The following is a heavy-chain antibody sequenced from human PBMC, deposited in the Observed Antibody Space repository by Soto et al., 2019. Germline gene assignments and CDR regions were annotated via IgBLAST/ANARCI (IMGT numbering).Heavy chain of an antibody. CDR2: ISSSSSYT. V-gene: IGHV3-11*06. CDR3: ARDPGNYGNFDY. J-gene: IGHJ4*02. D-gene: IGHD1-7*01. Sequence: LRLSCAASGFTFSDYYMSWIRQAPGKGLEWVSYISSSSSYTNYADSVKGRFTISRDNAKNSLYLQMNSLRAEDTAVYYCARDPGNYGNFDYWGQGTLVTVSS. CDR1: GFTFSDYY.